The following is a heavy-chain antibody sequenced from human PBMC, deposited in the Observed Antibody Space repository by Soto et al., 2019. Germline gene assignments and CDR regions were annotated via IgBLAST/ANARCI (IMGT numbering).Heavy chain of an antibody. CDR3: ARVVLSITRGAFDA. Sequence: QVHLQESGPGLVKPSGTLSLTCAVSGCSISSSHWWTWVRQSPGKGLEYIGEISHSGTSNSNPSLKSRVTLSVDRSKNHFSLTLTSVTAADTAVYYCARVVLSITRGAFDAWGQGTPVIVSS. CDR2: ISHSGTS. CDR1: GCSISSSHW. J-gene: IGHJ3*01. D-gene: IGHD1-20*01. V-gene: IGHV4-4*02.